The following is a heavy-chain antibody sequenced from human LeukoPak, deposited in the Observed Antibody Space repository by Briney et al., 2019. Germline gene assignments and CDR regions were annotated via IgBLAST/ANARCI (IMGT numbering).Heavy chain of an antibody. J-gene: IGHJ5*02. Sequence: SVKVSCKASGYTLSSYGISWVRQAPGQGLEWMGGIIPIFGTANYAQKFQGRVTITTDESTSTAYMELSSLRSEDTAVYYCARGGLWSQGWFDPWGQGTLVTVSS. CDR2: IIPIFGTA. D-gene: IGHD3-10*01. CDR3: ARGGLWSQGWFDP. V-gene: IGHV1-69*05. CDR1: GYTLSSYG.